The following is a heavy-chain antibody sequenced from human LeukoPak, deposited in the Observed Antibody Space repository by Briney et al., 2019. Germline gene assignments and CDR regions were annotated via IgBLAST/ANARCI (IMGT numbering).Heavy chain of an antibody. Sequence: GASVKVSCKASGYTFIGYYLHWVRQAPGQGLEWMGWINSNSGGTNYAQRFQGRVTMTRDTSISTAYMELSRLKSDDTAVYYCARGLTLRDSNGFDYWGQGTLVTVSS. CDR1: GYTFIGYY. D-gene: IGHD3-22*01. J-gene: IGHJ4*02. V-gene: IGHV1-2*02. CDR3: ARGLTLRDSNGFDY. CDR2: INSNSGGT.